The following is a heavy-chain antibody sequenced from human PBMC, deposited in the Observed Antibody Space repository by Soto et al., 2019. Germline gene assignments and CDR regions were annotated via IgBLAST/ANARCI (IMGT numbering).Heavy chain of an antibody. CDR1: GFTFTRYS. Sequence: GGSLRLSCAASGFTFTRYSMNWVRQASGKGLEWVSSISSTTNYIYYADSMKGRFTVSRDNAKNSVYLEMNSLSAEDTALYYCARESEDLTSNFDYWGQGTLVTVSS. V-gene: IGHV3-21*01. J-gene: IGHJ4*02. CDR2: ISSTTNYI. CDR3: ARESEDLTSNFDY.